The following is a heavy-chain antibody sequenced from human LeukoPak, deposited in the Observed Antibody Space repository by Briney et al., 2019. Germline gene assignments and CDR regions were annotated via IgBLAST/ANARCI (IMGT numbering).Heavy chain of an antibody. CDR3: AREGGPYRPLDY. Sequence: SETLSLTCGVSGGSISNTNWWTWVRQPPGKGLEWIGEVNLQGSTNYNPSLKSRVAISVDKSENLISLKLTSVTAADTAVYYCAREGGPYRPLDYSGQGNLVAVAS. CDR2: VNLQGST. V-gene: IGHV4-4*02. J-gene: IGHJ4*02. CDR1: GGSISNTNW.